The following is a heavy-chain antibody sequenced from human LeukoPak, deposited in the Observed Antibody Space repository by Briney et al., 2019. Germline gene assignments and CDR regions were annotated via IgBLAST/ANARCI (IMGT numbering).Heavy chain of an antibody. Sequence: PGGSLRLSCAASGFTFSSYSMSWVRQAPGKGLEWVSSISSSSSYIYYADSVKGRFTISRDNAKNSLYLQMNSLRAEDTAVYYCARDRRRYYDSSGYSTPFDYWGQGTLVTVSS. CDR1: GFTFSSYS. V-gene: IGHV3-21*01. J-gene: IGHJ4*02. CDR2: ISSSSSYI. CDR3: ARDRRRYYDSSGYSTPFDY. D-gene: IGHD3-22*01.